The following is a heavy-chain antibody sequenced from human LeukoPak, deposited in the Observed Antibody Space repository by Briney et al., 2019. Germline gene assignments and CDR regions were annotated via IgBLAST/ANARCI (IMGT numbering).Heavy chain of an antibody. CDR2: IYPGDSDT. CDR1: GYSFTSYW. D-gene: IGHD2-8*01. V-gene: IGHV5-51*01. Sequence: GESLKISCKGSGYSFTSYWIGWVRQMPGKGLEWMGIIYPGDSDTRYSPSFQGQVTISADKSISTAYLQWSSLKASDTAMYYCARRDCSNGVCSLFDYWGQGTLVTVSS. J-gene: IGHJ4*02. CDR3: ARRDCSNGVCSLFDY.